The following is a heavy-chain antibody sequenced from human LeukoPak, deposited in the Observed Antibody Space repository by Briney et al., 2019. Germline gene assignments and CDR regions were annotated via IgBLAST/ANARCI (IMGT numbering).Heavy chain of an antibody. CDR2: ISYDGSNK. V-gene: IGHV3-30*18. Sequence: GGSLRLSCAASGFTFSSYGMHWVRQAPGKGLEWVAVISYDGSNKYYADSVKGRFTISRDNSKNTLYLQMNSLRAEDTAVYYCAKDRLATRTFDYWGQGTLVTVSS. CDR1: GFTFSSYG. J-gene: IGHJ4*02. CDR3: AKDRLATRTFDY. D-gene: IGHD5-24*01.